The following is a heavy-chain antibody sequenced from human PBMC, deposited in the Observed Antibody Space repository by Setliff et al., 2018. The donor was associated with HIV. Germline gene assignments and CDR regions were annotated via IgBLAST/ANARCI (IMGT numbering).Heavy chain of an antibody. CDR2: GYASGET. J-gene: IGHJ5*01. V-gene: IGHV4-4*09. CDR1: GGSISTSY. CDR3: VRRVRQDETITSSNWFDS. Sequence: PSETLSLTCTVSGGSISTSYWNWIRQPPGKGLEWIGYGYASGETNYNPSLKSRVTMSTDTSRKQFYLNLNYAKAADTAVYFCVRRVRQDETITSSNWFDSWGQGTLVTVSS. D-gene: IGHD2-2*01.